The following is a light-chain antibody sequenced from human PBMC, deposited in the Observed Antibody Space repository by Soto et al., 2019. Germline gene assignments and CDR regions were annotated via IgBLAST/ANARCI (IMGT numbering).Light chain of an antibody. V-gene: IGKV1-9*01. CDR1: QGISSY. CDR3: QHLDSYST. Sequence: DIQVTQSPSFLSASVADRVTITCRASQGISSYLAWYQQKPGKAPKLLIYAASTLQSGVPSRFSGSGSGTEFTLTISSLQPEDFATYYCQHLDSYSTFGQGTRLEIK. CDR2: AAS. J-gene: IGKJ5*01.